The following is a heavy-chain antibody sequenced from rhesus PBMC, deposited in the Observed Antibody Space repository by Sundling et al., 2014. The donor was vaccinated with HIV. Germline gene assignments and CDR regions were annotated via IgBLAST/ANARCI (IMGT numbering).Heavy chain of an antibody. Sequence: QVQLQESGPGLVKPSETLSLTCAVSGGSISSNFWSWIRQAPGKGLEWIGYITYSGYTSYNPSLKSRVTISTDTSKSQVSLKLTSITAADTGVYYCARGGITAGRWGQGVLVTVSS. V-gene: IGHV4-122*02. CDR2: ITYSGYT. D-gene: IGHD6-19*01. CDR3: ARGGITAGR. CDR1: GGSISSNF. J-gene: IGHJ4*01.